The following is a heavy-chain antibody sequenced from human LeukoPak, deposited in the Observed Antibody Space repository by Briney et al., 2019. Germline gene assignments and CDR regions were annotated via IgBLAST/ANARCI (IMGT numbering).Heavy chain of an antibody. J-gene: IGHJ5*02. CDR1: GGSITNYY. V-gene: IGHV4-59*01. D-gene: IGHD3-10*02. CDR3: ARDAGSDVGDGWFDP. CDR2: IYYRGNT. Sequence: SETLSLTCTVSGGSITNYYWSWIRQTPGKGPEWIGNIYYRGNTNCNPSLESRVTMSVDTSKNQFSLKLDSVTAADTAVYYCARDAGSDVGDGWFDPWGQGTLVTVSS.